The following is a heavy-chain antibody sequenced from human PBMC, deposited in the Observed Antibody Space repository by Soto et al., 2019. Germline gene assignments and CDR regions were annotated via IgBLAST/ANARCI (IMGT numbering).Heavy chain of an antibody. J-gene: IGHJ5*02. Sequence: ASVKVSCKXSGYTFTTYGISWVRQAPGQGLEWMGWISTYNGDTNYAQKLQGKVTMTTDTSTSTAYMELRSLRSDDTAVYYCARPYCSTTSCHNWFDPWGQGTLVTVSS. CDR1: GYTFTTYG. CDR3: ARPYCSTTSCHNWFDP. D-gene: IGHD2-2*01. CDR2: ISTYNGDT. V-gene: IGHV1-18*01.